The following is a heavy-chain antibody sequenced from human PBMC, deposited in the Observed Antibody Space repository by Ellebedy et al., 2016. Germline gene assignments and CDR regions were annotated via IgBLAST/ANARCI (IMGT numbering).Heavy chain of an antibody. J-gene: IGHJ3*01. CDR2: ISSTSRYI. V-gene: IGHV3-21*01. D-gene: IGHD6-6*01. CDR3: ARDRISSSVDAFDL. CDR1: GFSFATYS. Sequence: GGSLRLSCAASGFSFATYSMNWVRQAPGKGPEWVGGISSTSRYIYPADSVKGRFTISRDNAENSLYLQMNSLRAEDTAVYYCARDRISSSVDAFDLWGQGTMVIVSS.